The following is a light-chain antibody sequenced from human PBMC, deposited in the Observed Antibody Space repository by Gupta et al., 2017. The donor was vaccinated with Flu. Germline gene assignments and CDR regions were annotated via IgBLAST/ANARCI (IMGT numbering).Light chain of an antibody. CDR2: WAT. CDR1: QSCRDDVQEDDY. Sequence: SLGERSTTKCKYSQSCRDDVQEDDYLSWYPQKPEQPPKPLTSWATTRGYGVPDRFSVSGTWTDFTLTIASLQAEDVAVYYCEQWYDVPLTFGGGTKVDIK. V-gene: IGKV4-1*01. J-gene: IGKJ4*01. CDR3: EQWYDVPLT.